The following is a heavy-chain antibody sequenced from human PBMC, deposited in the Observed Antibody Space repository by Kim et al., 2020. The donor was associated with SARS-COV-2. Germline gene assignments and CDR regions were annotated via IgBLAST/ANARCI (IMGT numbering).Heavy chain of an antibody. Sequence: PSLKSRVTRSVDKSRNQFSLNLSSVTAADTAVYYCARPYCTSTSCHAWFDAWGQGTLVTVSS. D-gene: IGHD2-2*01. V-gene: IGHV4-34*13. CDR3: ARPYCTSTSCHAWFDA. J-gene: IGHJ5*02.